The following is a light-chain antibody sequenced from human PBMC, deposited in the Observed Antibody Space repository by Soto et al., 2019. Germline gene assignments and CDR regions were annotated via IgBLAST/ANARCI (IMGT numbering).Light chain of an antibody. J-gene: IGKJ2*01. Sequence: DIQITQSPSSLSASLGLRVPTTCQALPATSNYLNRYQQKPGNAPKLLIYDASNLETGVPSRFSGSGSGTDFTFTISSLQPGDIATYYCQQYDSLPYTFGQGTKLEIK. CDR1: PATSNY. CDR3: QQYDSLPYT. CDR2: DAS. V-gene: IGKV1-33*01.